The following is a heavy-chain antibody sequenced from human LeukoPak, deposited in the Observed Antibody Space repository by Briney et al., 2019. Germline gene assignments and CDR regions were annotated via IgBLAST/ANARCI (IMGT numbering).Heavy chain of an antibody. CDR1: GYTFTGYY. CDR2: INPNSGGT. V-gene: IGHV1-2*02. J-gene: IGHJ4*02. CDR3: ARGRSTMVRGVIVGIDY. D-gene: IGHD3-10*01. Sequence: GASVKVSCKASGYTFTGYYMHWVRQAPGQGLEWMGWINPNSGGTNYAQKFQGRVTMTRDTSISTAYMELSRLRSDDTAVYYCARGRSTMVRGVIVGIDYWGQGTLVTVSS.